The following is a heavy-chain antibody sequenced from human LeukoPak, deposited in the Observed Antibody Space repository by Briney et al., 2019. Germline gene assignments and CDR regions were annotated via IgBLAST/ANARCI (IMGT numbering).Heavy chain of an antibody. CDR1: DGALSSGYQ. V-gene: IGHV4-38-2*02. D-gene: IGHD3-22*01. J-gene: IGHJ4*02. CDR2: ISHTAGP. CDR3: ARAAWSDSSAYYYDY. Sequence: SETLSLTCSVPDGALSSGYQWGWIRQPPGKGPQWIGNISHTAGPYYNPSLKSRVTISLDTSKNQFSLKVTSVTAADTAVYYCARAAWSDSSAYYYDYWGQGTLVTVSS.